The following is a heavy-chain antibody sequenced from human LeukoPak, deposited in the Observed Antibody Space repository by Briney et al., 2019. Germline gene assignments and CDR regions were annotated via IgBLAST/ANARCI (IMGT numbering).Heavy chain of an antibody. J-gene: IGHJ5*02. Sequence: SETLSLTCTVSGGSISSYYWSWIRQPPGKGLEWIGYIYYSGSTNYNPSLKSRVTISVDTSKNQFSLKLSSVTAADTAVYYCARAVGGHSSSWYVGFPMQFDPWGQGTLVTVSS. CDR3: ARAVGGHSSSWYVGFPMQFDP. V-gene: IGHV4-59*01. D-gene: IGHD6-13*01. CDR1: GGSISSYY. CDR2: IYYSGST.